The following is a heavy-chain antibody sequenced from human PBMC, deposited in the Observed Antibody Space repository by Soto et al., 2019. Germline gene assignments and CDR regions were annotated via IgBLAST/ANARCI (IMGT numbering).Heavy chain of an antibody. CDR1: GGTFKNYG. J-gene: IGHJ5*02. CDR3: AGAVRGTGLHL. V-gene: IGHV1-69*05. D-gene: IGHD3-9*01. CDR2: IIPMYGIA. Sequence: QVQLVQSGAEVKKPGSSVRVSCRTSGGTFKNYGFSWVRQAPGQGLEWMGGIIPMYGIANYGQIFQGRLTITPDESTNTAYVALTSLKSEDTAVYYCAGAVRGTGLHLWGQGTQVTVSS.